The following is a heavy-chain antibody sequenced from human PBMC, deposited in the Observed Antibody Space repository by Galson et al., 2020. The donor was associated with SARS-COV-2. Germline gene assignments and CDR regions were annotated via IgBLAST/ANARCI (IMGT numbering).Heavy chain of an antibody. CDR1: DGPMSSYY. CDR3: ARDPAPLYGDNYYYGMDV. Sequence: ETSETLSLTCSVSDGPMSSYYWSWIRQPPGKGLVWIGYISYSGSANYNPSLRSRVTISVDLSKNQFSLKVTSVTAADTAVYYCARDPAPLYGDNYYYGMDVWGRGTTVTVSS. CDR2: ISYSGSA. J-gene: IGHJ6*02. D-gene: IGHD4-17*01. V-gene: IGHV4-59*01.